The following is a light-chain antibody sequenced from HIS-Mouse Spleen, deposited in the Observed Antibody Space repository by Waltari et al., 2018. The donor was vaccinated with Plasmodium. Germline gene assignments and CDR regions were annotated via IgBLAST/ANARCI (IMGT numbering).Light chain of an antibody. Sequence: EIVMTQSPATLSVSPGERATPSCRASQSVSSNFAWYQQKPGKAPRLLIYGASTRATGIPARFSGSGSGTEFTLTISSLQSEDFAVYYCQQYNNWPFTFGPGTKVDIK. CDR1: QSVSSN. CDR3: QQYNNWPFT. J-gene: IGKJ3*01. V-gene: IGKV3-15*01. CDR2: GAS.